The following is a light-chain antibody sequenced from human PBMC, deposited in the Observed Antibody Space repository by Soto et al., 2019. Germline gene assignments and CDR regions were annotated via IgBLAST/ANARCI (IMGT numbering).Light chain of an antibody. J-gene: IGKJ1*01. CDR1: QSINNY. CDR2: DAS. V-gene: IGKV1-39*01. Sequence: DIQMTQSPSSLSASVGDRVTITCRSSQSINNYLNWYQQRPGKATKVLIYDASSLQSGVPSRFSGSGSATEFTHTISSLQREDFATYYCQQGFSAPPWTFGQGTKVEIK. CDR3: QQGFSAPPWT.